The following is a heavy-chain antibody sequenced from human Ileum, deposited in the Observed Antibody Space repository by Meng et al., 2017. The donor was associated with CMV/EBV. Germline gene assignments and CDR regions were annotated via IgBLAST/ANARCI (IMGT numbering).Heavy chain of an antibody. Sequence: GGSLRLSCAASGFTFSSYWMHWVRQAPGKGLEGVANIKPDASEKYYVDSVKGRFTISRDNAKNSLYLQMNSLRAEDTAVYYCATDLNWDNFWGQGTLVTVSS. CDR1: GFTFSSYW. CDR2: IKPDASEK. D-gene: IGHD1-1*01. V-gene: IGHV3-7*01. J-gene: IGHJ4*02. CDR3: ATDLNWDNF.